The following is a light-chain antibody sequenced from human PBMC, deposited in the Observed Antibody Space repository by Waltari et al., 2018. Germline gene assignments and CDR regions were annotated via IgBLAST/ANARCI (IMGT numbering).Light chain of an antibody. CDR2: QDN. CDR3: QAWDSNVAV. V-gene: IGLV3-1*01. Sequence: SFALIQPPSASVAPGQTASVSCSGEQLGDKYVYWYQQKPGQSPMLVMFQDNKRPSGIPERFSGSNSGNTATLTSSETQAIDEADYYCQAWDSNVAVFGRGTKVTVL. J-gene: IGLJ3*02. CDR1: QLGDKY.